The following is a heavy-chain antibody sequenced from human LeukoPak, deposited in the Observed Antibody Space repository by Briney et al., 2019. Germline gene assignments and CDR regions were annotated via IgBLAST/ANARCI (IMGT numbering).Heavy chain of an antibody. J-gene: IGHJ4*02. Sequence: ASVKVSCKASGYTFTTYAMSWVRQPPGQGLEWMGWISPHNGNTNYAQKLQGRVTMTTDTSTSTDYMELRSLRSDDTAVYYCARERPRSGSSFRFFDYWGQGTLVTVSS. CDR1: GYTFTTYA. D-gene: IGHD6-6*01. CDR3: ARERPRSGSSFRFFDY. CDR2: ISPHNGNT. V-gene: IGHV1-18*01.